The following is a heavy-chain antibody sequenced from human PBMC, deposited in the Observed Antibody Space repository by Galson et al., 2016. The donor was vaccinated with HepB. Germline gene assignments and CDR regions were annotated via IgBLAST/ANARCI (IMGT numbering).Heavy chain of an antibody. Sequence: TLSLTCTVSGDSFNSGSYHWTWIRQHPGKGLEFIGHISDSGNAYYNPSLKSRISMSVDTSKNQFSLELPSVTAADTALYYCARDGSVWGPLDSWGQGILVTVSS. CDR2: ISDSGNA. V-gene: IGHV4-31*03. D-gene: IGHD7-27*01. CDR3: ARDGSVWGPLDS. J-gene: IGHJ4*02. CDR1: GDSFNSGSYH.